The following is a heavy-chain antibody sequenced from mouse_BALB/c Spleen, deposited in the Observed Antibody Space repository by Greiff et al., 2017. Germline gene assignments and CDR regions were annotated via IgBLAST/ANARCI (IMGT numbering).Heavy chain of an antibody. V-gene: IGHV5-9-4*01. Sequence: EVQRVESGGGLVKPGGSLKLSCAASGFTFSSYAMSWVRQSPEKRLEWVAEISSGGSYTYYPDTVTGRFTISRDNAKNTLYLEMSSLRSEDTAMYYCARKGANWDVLDYWGQGTTLTVSS. J-gene: IGHJ2*01. CDR1: GFTFSSYA. CDR3: ARKGANWDVLDY. CDR2: ISSGGSYT. D-gene: IGHD4-1*01.